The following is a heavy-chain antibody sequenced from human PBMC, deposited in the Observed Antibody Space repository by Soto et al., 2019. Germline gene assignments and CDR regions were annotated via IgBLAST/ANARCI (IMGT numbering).Heavy chain of an antibody. CDR3: AREGPRPYYYYGMDV. V-gene: IGHV1-18*01. CDR2: ISGYNGNT. J-gene: IGHJ6*02. Sequence: QVQLVQSGAEVKKPGASVKVSCKSSGYTFSMSGISWVRQAPGQGLEWMGWISGYNGNTNYEQKFQDRVTMTTDTTTNTAYMELRSLRSGDTAVYYCAREGPRPYYYYGMDVWGQGTTVTVSS. CDR1: GYTFSMSG.